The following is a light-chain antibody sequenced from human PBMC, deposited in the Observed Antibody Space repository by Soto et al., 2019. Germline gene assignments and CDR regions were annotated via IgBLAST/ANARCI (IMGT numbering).Light chain of an antibody. Sequence: EIVLTQSPGTLSMSPWERATLSCRASQSVRNSYVAWYQQKPGQAPRVLIYAASSRATGIPDRFSGSGSGTDFTLTISRLEPEDFAVYYCQQYSSSPLTFGGGTKVDIK. CDR3: QQYSSSPLT. V-gene: IGKV3-20*01. CDR1: QSVRNSY. J-gene: IGKJ4*01. CDR2: AAS.